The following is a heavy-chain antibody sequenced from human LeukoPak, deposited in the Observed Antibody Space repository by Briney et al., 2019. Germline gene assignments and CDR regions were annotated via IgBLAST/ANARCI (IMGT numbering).Heavy chain of an antibody. Sequence: PSETLPLTCAVYGGSFSGYYWSWIRQPPGKGLEWIGEINHSGSTNYNPSLKSRVTISVDTSKNQFSLKLSSVTAADTAVYYCARSRLVTGYSSSWYDYYYYYGMDVWGQGTTVTVSS. CDR3: ARSRLVTGYSSSWYDYYYYYGMDV. V-gene: IGHV4-34*01. CDR2: INHSGST. CDR1: GGSFSGYY. J-gene: IGHJ6*02. D-gene: IGHD6-13*01.